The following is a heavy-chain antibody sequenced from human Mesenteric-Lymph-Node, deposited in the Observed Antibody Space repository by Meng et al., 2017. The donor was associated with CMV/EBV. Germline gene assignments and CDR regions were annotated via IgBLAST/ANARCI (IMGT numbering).Heavy chain of an antibody. CDR1: GFTFSNAW. J-gene: IGHJ4*02. D-gene: IGHD5-18*01. V-gene: IGHV3-23*01. Sequence: CAASGFTFSNAWMSWVRQAPGKGLEWVSAISGSGGSTYYADSVKGRFTISRDNSKNTLYLQMNSLRAEDTAVYYCAKDRVDTAMALGYWGQGTLVTVSS. CDR3: AKDRVDTAMALGY. CDR2: ISGSGGST.